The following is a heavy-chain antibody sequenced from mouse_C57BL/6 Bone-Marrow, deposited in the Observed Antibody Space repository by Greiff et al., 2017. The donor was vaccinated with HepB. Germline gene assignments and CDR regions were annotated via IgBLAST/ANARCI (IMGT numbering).Heavy chain of an antibody. Sequence: QVQLQQSGAELARPGASVKLSCKASGYTFTSYGISWVKQRTGQGLEWIGEIYPRSGNTYYNEKFKGKATLTADKSSSTAYMELRSLTSEDSAVYFWARSNYYYGSSPFAYWGQGTLVTVSA. J-gene: IGHJ3*01. V-gene: IGHV1-81*01. CDR2: IYPRSGNT. CDR1: GYTFTSYG. CDR3: ARSNYYYGSSPFAY. D-gene: IGHD1-1*01.